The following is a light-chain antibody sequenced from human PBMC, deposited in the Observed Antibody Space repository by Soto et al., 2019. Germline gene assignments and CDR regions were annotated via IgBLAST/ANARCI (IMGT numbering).Light chain of an antibody. J-gene: IGLJ2*01. Sequence: SYELTQPPSVSVAPGQTARITCGGNNIGRKSVHWYQQKPGQAPVLVVYDDSDRPSGIPERIFGSNSGNTATLTISRVEAGDEADYYCQVWDSRSDHVVFGGGTKLTVL. CDR1: NIGRKS. V-gene: IGLV3-21*02. CDR2: DDS. CDR3: QVWDSRSDHVV.